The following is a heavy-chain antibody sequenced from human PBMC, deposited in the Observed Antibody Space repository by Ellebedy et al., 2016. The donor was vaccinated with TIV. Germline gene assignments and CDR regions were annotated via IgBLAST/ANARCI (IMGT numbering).Heavy chain of an antibody. Sequence: PGGSLRLSCAASGFTFSDYYMSWIRQAPGKGLEWVSYVSSSTSYTNYADSVKGRFTISRDNAKHYLYLQMNSLRAEDTALYYCARGRWNGLDVWGQGTTVTVSS. J-gene: IGHJ6*02. CDR1: GFTFSDYY. CDR3: ARGRWNGLDV. V-gene: IGHV3-11*06. D-gene: IGHD5-24*01. CDR2: VSSSTSYT.